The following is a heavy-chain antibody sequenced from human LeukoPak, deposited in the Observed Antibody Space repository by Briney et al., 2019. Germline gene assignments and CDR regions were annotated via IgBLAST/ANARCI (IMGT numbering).Heavy chain of an antibody. Sequence: SETLSLTCAVSGYSISSGYYWGWIRQPPGKGLEWIGSIYHSGSTHYNPSLKSRVTISVDTSKNQFSLKLSSVTAADTAVYYCARKYCSGGSCSGLYNWFDPWGQGTLVTVSS. CDR1: GYSISSGYY. V-gene: IGHV4-38-2*01. CDR2: IYHSGST. J-gene: IGHJ5*02. CDR3: ARKYCSGGSCSGLYNWFDP. D-gene: IGHD2-15*01.